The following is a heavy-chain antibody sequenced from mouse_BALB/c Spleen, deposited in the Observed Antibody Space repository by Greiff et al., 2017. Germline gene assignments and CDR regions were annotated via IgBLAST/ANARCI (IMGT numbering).Heavy chain of an antibody. D-gene: IGHD2-4*01. CDR2: IWSGGST. CDR3: ASYYDYDVAWFAY. J-gene: IGHJ3*01. V-gene: IGHV2-2*02. Sequence: RWLEWLGVIWSGGSTDYNAAFISRLSISKDNSKSQVFFKMNSLQANDTAIYYCASYYDYDVAWFAYWGQGTLVTVSA.